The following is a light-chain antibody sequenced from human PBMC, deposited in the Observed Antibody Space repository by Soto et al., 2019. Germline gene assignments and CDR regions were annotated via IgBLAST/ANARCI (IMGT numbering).Light chain of an antibody. V-gene: IGKV1-33*01. CDR1: QNINNY. CDR3: QQYETLPT. CDR2: DAS. J-gene: IGKJ5*01. Sequence: DIHLTQSPSSLSASVGDRVTITCHASQNINNYSNWYQQKPRRAPKLLIYDASNLEAGVPSCLRGSSSGTDFTFIISRLQPEDTATYYCQQYETLPTFGHGTGLEIK.